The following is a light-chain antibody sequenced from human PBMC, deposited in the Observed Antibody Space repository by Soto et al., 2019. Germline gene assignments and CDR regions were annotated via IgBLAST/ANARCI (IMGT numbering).Light chain of an antibody. Sequence: QSVLTQPASVSGSPGQSITISCTGTSSDVGSYNLVSWYQQHPGKAPKLMIYEGSKRPSGVPNRFSGSKSGNTASLTISGVQAEDEAEYYCCSYAGSSVAFGGGTKLTVL. J-gene: IGLJ2*01. V-gene: IGLV2-23*01. CDR2: EGS. CDR3: CSYAGSSVA. CDR1: SSDVGSYNL.